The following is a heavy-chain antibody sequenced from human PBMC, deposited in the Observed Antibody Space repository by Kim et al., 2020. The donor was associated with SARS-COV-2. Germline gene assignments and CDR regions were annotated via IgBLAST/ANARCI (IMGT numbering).Heavy chain of an antibody. CDR3: ARDRGLCVTSICRSYHYHMDV. CDR1: GYSLTTHS. J-gene: IGHJ6*03. D-gene: IGHD3-10*01. V-gene: IGHV7-4-1*02. Sequence: ASVKVSCKASGYSLTTHSMNWVRQAPGQGLEWLGWINTNTGHPTYVQGLTGRLVFSLDTSVNTAFLEINGLQTEDTAVYYCARDRGLCVTSICRSYHYHMDVWGKGTTVTVSS. CDR2: INTNTGHP.